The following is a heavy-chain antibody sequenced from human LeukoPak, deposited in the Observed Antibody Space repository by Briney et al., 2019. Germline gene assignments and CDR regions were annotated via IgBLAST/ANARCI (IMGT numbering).Heavy chain of an antibody. Sequence: PGGSLRLSCAAAGFTFSSYSMVWVRQAPGKGLEWVSSISSSSSYIYYADSVKGRFTISRDNAKNSLYLQMNSLRAEDTAVYYCAREKIRFLEWLPRYFDYWGQGTLVTVSS. V-gene: IGHV3-21*03. CDR3: AREKIRFLEWLPRYFDY. J-gene: IGHJ4*02. CDR1: GFTFSSYS. D-gene: IGHD3-3*01. CDR2: ISSSSSYI.